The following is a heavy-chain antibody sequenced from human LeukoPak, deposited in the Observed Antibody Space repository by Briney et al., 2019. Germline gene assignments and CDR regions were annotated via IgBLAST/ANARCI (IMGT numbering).Heavy chain of an antibody. V-gene: IGHV3-23*01. CDR1: GFTFSSYA. Sequence: GGSLRLSCAASGFTFSSYAMSWVRQATGKGLEWVSAISGSGGSTYYADSVKGRFTISRDNSKNTLYLQMNSLRAEDTAVYYCAKDREGPFPYYGMDVWGQGTTVTVSS. CDR2: ISGSGGST. J-gene: IGHJ6*02. CDR3: AKDREGPFPYYGMDV. D-gene: IGHD2/OR15-2a*01.